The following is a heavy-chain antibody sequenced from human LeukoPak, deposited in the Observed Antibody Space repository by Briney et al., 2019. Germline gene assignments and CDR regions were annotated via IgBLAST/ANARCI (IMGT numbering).Heavy chain of an antibody. Sequence: SENLSLTCAVSGYSISSGYYWGWIRQPPGKGLEWIGSIYHSGSTYYNPSLKSRVTISVDTSKNQFSLKLSSVTAADTAVYYCARQSKMITIFGVVPWGRFDPWGQGTLVTVSS. CDR3: ARQSKMITIFGVVPWGRFDP. CDR2: IYHSGST. D-gene: IGHD3-3*01. CDR1: GYSISSGYY. J-gene: IGHJ5*02. V-gene: IGHV4-38-2*01.